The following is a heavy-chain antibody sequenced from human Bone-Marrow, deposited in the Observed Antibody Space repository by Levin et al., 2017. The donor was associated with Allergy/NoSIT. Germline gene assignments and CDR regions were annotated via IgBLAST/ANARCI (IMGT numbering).Heavy chain of an antibody. V-gene: IGHV3-23*01. Sequence: ESLKISCAATGFTFSSYAMAWVRQSPGRGLEWVAGITGGGHDTDYAESVRGRFTISRDNSKNTLYLQMNNLRTEDTAVYYCAKLAVILVIPSAFDPWGQGTLVTVSS. D-gene: IGHD2-21*01. J-gene: IGHJ5*02. CDR1: GFTFSSYA. CDR3: AKLAVILVIPSAFDP. CDR2: ITGGGHDT.